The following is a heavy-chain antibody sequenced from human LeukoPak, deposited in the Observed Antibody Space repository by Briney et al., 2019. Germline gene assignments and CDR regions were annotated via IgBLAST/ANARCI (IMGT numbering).Heavy chain of an antibody. CDR2: IIPIFGTA. D-gene: IGHD4-11*01. V-gene: IGHV1-69*06. CDR1: GGTFSSYA. Sequence: GASVKVSCKASGGTFSSYAISWVRQAPGQGLECMGGIIPIFGTANYAQKFQGRVTITADKSTSTAYMELSSLRSEDTAVYYCARGGNDYSNSFDPWGQGTLVTVSS. J-gene: IGHJ5*02. CDR3: ARGGNDYSNSFDP.